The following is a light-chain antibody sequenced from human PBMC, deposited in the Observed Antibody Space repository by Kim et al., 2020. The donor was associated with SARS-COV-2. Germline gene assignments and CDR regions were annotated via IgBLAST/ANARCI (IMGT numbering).Light chain of an antibody. CDR2: EVS. J-gene: IGLJ3*02. CDR1: SSDVGGYKS. Sequence: LTQPPSASGSPGQSVTISCTGISSDVGGYKSVSWYQQHPGKAPKLLIYEVSKRPSGVPDGFSGSKSGNTASLTVAGLQAEDEADYYCSSYAGSKVFGGGTQLTVL. V-gene: IGLV2-8*01. CDR3: SSYAGSKV.